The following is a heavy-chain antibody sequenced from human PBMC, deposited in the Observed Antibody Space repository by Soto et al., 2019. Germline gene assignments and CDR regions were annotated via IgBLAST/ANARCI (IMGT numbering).Heavy chain of an antibody. V-gene: IGHV3-21*01. CDR3: ARDFLITGTSDY. D-gene: IGHD1-20*01. CDR1: GFTVSSYA. CDR2: ISSSSSYI. J-gene: IGHJ4*02. Sequence: GGSLRLSCAASGFTVSSYAMSWFRQAPGKGLEWVSSISSSSSYIYYADSVKGRFTISRDNAKNSLYLQMNSLRAEDTAVYYCARDFLITGTSDYWGQGTLVTVSS.